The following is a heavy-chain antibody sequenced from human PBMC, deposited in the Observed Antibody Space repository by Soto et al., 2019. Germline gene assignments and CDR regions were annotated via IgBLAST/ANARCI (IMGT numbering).Heavy chain of an antibody. J-gene: IGHJ5*02. CDR3: ARNVLLWFGELFYGPPGSDPNWFDP. V-gene: IGHV4-39*01. CDR2: IYYSGST. CDR1: GGYISSSSYY. Sequence: SETLSLTCTVSGGYISSSSYYWGWIRQPPGKGLEWIGSIYYSGSTYYNPSLKSRVTISVDTSKNQFSLKLSSVTAADTAVYYCARNVLLWFGELFYGPPGSDPNWFDPWGQGTLVTVSS. D-gene: IGHD3-10*01.